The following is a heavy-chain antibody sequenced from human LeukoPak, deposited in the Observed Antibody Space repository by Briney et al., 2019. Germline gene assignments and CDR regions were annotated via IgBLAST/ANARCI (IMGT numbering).Heavy chain of an antibody. V-gene: IGHV4-4*07. D-gene: IGHD3-10*01. Sequence: SETLSLTCTVSGGSISSYYWTWIRQPAGKGLEWIGRIYTTGSTNYNPSLNSRVTMSVDTSKNQFSLKLSSVTAADTAVYYCARRNYYGSGSGDFDYWGQGTLVTVSS. CDR2: IYTTGST. CDR3: ARRNYYGSGSGDFDY. J-gene: IGHJ4*02. CDR1: GGSISSYY.